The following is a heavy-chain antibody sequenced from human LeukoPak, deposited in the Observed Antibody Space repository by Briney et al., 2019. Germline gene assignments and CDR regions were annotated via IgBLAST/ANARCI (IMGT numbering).Heavy chain of an antibody. V-gene: IGHV3-23*01. CDR3: AKIGLVHYYYYYMDV. CDR1: GFTFSSYA. Sequence: PGGSLRLSCPASGFTFSSYAMSWFRQAPGKGLEWVSAISGSGGSTYYADSVKGRFTISRDNSKDTLYLQMNSLRAEDTALYYCAKIGLVHYYYYYMDVWGKGTTVTVSS. J-gene: IGHJ6*03. D-gene: IGHD6-19*01. CDR2: ISGSGGST.